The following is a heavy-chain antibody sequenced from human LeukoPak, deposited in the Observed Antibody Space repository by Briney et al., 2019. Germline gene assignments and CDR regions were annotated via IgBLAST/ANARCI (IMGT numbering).Heavy chain of an antibody. D-gene: IGHD3-10*01. CDR3: AKDLRYSGSGSYYVGFDY. Sequence: PGGSLRLSCAASGFTFSSYGMHWVRQAPGKGLEWVAVISYDGSNKYYADSVKGRFTISRDNSKNTLYLQMNSLRAEDTAVYYCAKDLRYSGSGSYYVGFDYWGQGTLVTVSS. J-gene: IGHJ4*02. CDR2: ISYDGSNK. V-gene: IGHV3-30*18. CDR1: GFTFSSYG.